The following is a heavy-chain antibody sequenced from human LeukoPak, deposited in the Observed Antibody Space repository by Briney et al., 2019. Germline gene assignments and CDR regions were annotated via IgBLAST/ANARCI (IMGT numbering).Heavy chain of an antibody. Sequence: PGGAPKLSCAAPGFTFSSYSMSWGRPAPGEGLGWVSSISSSRSYTDYADSVKGRFTISRDNAKNSLYLQMNSPRVEDTAVYYCARVLFGSQHYFDSWGQGTLVTVSS. D-gene: IGHD3-10*01. V-gene: IGHV3-21*01. J-gene: IGHJ4*02. CDR1: GFTFSSYS. CDR2: ISSSRSYT. CDR3: ARVLFGSQHYFDS.